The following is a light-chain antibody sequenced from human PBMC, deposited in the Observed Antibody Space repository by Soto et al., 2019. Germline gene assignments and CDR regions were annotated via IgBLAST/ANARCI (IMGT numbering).Light chain of an antibody. V-gene: IGKV3-11*01. CDR1: QGIGDT. J-gene: IGKJ5*01. Sequence: EVVMRQSPATLSVSPGEGATLPCRASQGIGDTLAWYQHKPGQTPRLLIYDTSTRATGVPTRFSGSGSGTEFTLTISSLEPEDFAVYYCQQRSDWPRITFGQGTRLEIK. CDR2: DTS. CDR3: QQRSDWPRIT.